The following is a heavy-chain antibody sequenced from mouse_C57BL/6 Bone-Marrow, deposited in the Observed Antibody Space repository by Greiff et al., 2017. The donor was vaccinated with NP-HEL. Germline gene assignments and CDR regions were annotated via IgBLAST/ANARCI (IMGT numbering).Heavy chain of an antibody. CDR2: INYDGSST. V-gene: IGHV5-16*01. J-gene: IGHJ4*01. CDR1: GFTFSDYY. Sequence: EVKVVESEGGLVQPGSSMKLSCTASGFTFSDYYMAWVRQVPEKGLEWVANINYDGSSTYYLDSLKSRFIISRDNAKNILYLQMSSLKTEDTGTYYCARSQTEGAMDYWGQGTSVTVSS. CDR3: ARSQTEGAMDY.